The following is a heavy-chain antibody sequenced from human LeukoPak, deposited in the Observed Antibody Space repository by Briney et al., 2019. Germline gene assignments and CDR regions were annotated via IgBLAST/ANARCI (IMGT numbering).Heavy chain of an antibody. D-gene: IGHD2-2*01. CDR3: ARAGCSSTSCYLGDNWFDP. V-gene: IGHV4-30-2*01. CDR1: GGSISSGGYS. Sequence: PSETLSLTCAVSGGSISSGGYSWSWIRQPPGKGLEWIRYIYHSGSTYYNPSLKSRVTISVDRSKNQFSLKLSSVTAADTAVYYCARAGCSSTSCYLGDNWFDPWGQGTLVTVSS. J-gene: IGHJ5*02. CDR2: IYHSGST.